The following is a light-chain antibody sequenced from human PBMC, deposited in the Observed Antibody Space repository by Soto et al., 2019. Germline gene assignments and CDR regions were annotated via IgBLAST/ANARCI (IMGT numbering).Light chain of an antibody. J-gene: IGLJ3*02. CDR3: SSYAGSNTLV. V-gene: IGLV2-8*01. CDR1: SSDIGGYDY. Sequence: QSVLTQPPSASGSPGQSVTISCTGTSSDIGGYDYVSWYQQDPGKAPKLMIYDVSKRPSGVPDRFSGSKSGNTASLTVSGFQVEDEADYYCSSYAGSNTLVFGGGTKLTVL. CDR2: DVS.